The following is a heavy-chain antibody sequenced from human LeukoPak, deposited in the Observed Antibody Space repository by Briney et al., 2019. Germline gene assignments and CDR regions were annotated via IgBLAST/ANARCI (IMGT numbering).Heavy chain of an antibody. CDR3: AKDVAVGLPMITVVRGDFSHYGMDV. CDR2: INWNSGSI. V-gene: IGHV3-9*01. D-gene: IGHD2-21*02. Sequence: PGGSLRLSCAASGFTLDDYAMHWVRQAPGKGLEWVSGINWNSGSIGYADSVKGRFTISRDNAQNSLYLQMNSLRAEDTALYYCAKDVAVGLPMITVVRGDFSHYGMDVWGQGTTVTVSS. CDR1: GFTLDDYA. J-gene: IGHJ6*02.